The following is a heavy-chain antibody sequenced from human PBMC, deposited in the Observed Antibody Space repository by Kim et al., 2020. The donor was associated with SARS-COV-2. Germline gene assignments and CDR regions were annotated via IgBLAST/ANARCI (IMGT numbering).Heavy chain of an antibody. V-gene: IGHV1-18*04. D-gene: IGHD1-7*01. CDR3: ARDPNWNYSNWFDP. Sequence: ASVKVSCKASGYTFTSYGISWVRQAPGQGLEWMGWISAYNGNTNYAQKLQGRVTMTTDTSTSTAYMELRSLRSDDTAVYYCARDPNWNYSNWFDPWGQGTLVTVSS. CDR2: ISAYNGNT. CDR1: GYTFTSYG. J-gene: IGHJ5*02.